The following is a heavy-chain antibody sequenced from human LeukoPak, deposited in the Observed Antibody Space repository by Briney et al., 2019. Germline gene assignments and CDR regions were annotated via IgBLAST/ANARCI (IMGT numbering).Heavy chain of an antibody. J-gene: IGHJ6*02. CDR3: AKASSTYGYYYYYGMDV. D-gene: IGHD6-6*01. Sequence: GGSLRLSCAASGFTFDDYAMHWVRQASGKGLEWVSGISWNSGITGYADSVKGRFTISRDNADNSLYLQMNSLRAEDTALYYCAKASSTYGYYYYYGMDVWGQGTTVTVSS. CDR2: ISWNSGIT. V-gene: IGHV3-9*01. CDR1: GFTFDDYA.